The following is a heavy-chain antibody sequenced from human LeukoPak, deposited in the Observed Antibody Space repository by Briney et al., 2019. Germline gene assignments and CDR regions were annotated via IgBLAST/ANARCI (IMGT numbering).Heavy chain of an antibody. CDR2: IKHDGSEK. D-gene: IGHD6-13*01. CDR1: GFSFSSYW. J-gene: IGHJ4*02. V-gene: IGHV3-7*01. CDR3: ARVGTAEGTLEDY. Sequence: PGGSLRLSCAVSGFSFSSYWMSWVRPPPGGGLGWVANIKHDGSEKYYVDSVKGRFTISRDNAKNSLYLQMNSLRAEDTAVFYCARVGTAEGTLEDYWGQGTLVTVSS.